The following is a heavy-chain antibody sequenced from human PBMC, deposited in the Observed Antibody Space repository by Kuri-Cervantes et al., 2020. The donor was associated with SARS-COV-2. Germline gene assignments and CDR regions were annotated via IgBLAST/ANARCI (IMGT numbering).Heavy chain of an antibody. D-gene: IGHD3-10*01. CDR1: RYIFTTYY. CDR2: INPSGGDT. J-gene: IGHJ5*02. CDR3: ATAPGLPSGSINWFDP. V-gene: IGHV1-46*01. Sequence: ASVKVSCRASRYIFTTYYMHWVRQAPGQGLEWMGIINPSGGDTGYAQKFQGRISMTTDTSTATVYMELSTLRSEDTAVYYCATAPGLPSGSINWFDPWGQGTLVTVSS.